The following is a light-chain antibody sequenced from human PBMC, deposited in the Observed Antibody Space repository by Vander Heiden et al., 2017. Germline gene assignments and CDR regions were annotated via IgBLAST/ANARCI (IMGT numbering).Light chain of an antibody. CDR1: SSDVGGYSF. Sequence: QSALTQPASVSGSPGQSVSISCNGTSSDVGGYSFVSWYQQHPGKAPRLMIYEVSDRPSGVSNRFSGSKLGNTASLTISGLQPEDEADYYCSSYTTTSALVLFGGGTKVTV. CDR3: SSYTTTSALVL. J-gene: IGLJ2*01. CDR2: EVS. V-gene: IGLV2-14*01.